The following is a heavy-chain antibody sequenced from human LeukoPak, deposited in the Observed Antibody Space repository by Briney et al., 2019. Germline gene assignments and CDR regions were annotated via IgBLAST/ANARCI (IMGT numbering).Heavy chain of an antibody. Sequence: PSETLSLTCTVSGDSISTSSSYWGWIRQPPGEGLEWIGSTYHSGSTYYNPSLKSRVTISVDTSKNQFSLKLSSVTAADTAVYYCAGAWGSSYYFDYWGQGTLVTVSS. J-gene: IGHJ4*02. D-gene: IGHD6-6*01. V-gene: IGHV4-39*07. CDR3: AGAWGSSYYFDY. CDR1: GDSISTSSSY. CDR2: TYHSGST.